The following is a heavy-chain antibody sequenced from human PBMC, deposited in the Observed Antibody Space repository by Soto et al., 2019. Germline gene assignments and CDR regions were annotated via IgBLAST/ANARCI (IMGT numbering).Heavy chain of an antibody. Sequence: SETLSLTCTVSGGSISSDDYYWSWIRQPPGKGLEWIGYIYYTGRTSYNPSLRDRLTISVDTSKSHFSLRLSSVTAADTAVYFCARDRANTPDYFDYWGQGTLVTVSS. CDR1: GGSISSDDYY. CDR3: ARDRANTPDYFDY. J-gene: IGHJ4*02. CDR2: IYYTGRT. V-gene: IGHV4-30-4*01.